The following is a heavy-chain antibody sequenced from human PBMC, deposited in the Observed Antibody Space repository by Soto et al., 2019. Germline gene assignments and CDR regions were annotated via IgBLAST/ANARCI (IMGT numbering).Heavy chain of an antibody. CDR3: ARGFILGYCTNGVCLARAFDY. V-gene: IGHV6-1*01. J-gene: IGHJ4*02. Sequence: SQTLSLPCAISGDSVSSNSAAWNWIRQSPSRGLEWLGRTYYRSKWYNDYAVSVKSRITINPDTSKNQFSLQLNSVTPEDTAVYYCARGFILGYCTNGVCLARAFDYWGQGTLVTVSS. CDR2: TYYRSKWYN. CDR1: GDSVSSNSAA. D-gene: IGHD2-8*01.